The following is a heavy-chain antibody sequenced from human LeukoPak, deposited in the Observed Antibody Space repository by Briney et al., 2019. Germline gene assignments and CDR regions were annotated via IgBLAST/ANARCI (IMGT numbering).Heavy chain of an antibody. CDR3: TTDFSHFDFSSGFYSY. CDR2: IKANIDGGTT. D-gene: IGHD3-3*01. Sequence: GGSLRLSCAAPGFSFSTAWMVSVRQTPGQGLERVGRIKANIDGGTTDFAAPVKGRFTISRDDVRKMVYLQMNSLKTDDTGVYYCTTDFSHFDFSSGFYSYWGQGTLVAVSS. CDR1: GFSFSTAW. V-gene: IGHV3-15*01. J-gene: IGHJ4*02.